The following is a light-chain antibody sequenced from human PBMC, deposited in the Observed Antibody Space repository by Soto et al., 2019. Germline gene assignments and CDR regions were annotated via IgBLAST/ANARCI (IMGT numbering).Light chain of an antibody. J-gene: IGLJ2*01. CDR1: NIGIKS. V-gene: IGLV3-21*02. Sequence: SYELTQAPSVSVAPGQTARITCGGDNIGIKSVHWYQQKPGQAPVLVLYDNNDRPSGIPERFSGSNSRNTATLTISRVEAGDEADYYCQVWDSNINVVFGGGTKVTVL. CDR2: DNN. CDR3: QVWDSNINVV.